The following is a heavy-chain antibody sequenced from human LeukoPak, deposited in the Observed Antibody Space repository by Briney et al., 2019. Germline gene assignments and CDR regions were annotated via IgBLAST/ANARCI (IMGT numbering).Heavy chain of an antibody. J-gene: IGHJ4*02. CDR3: AMDGEYGQGDY. D-gene: IGHD4-17*01. CDR2: IIPILGIA. Sequence: ASVKVSCKASGGTFSSYAISWVRQAPGQGLEWMGRIIPILGIANYAQKFQGRVTITADKSTSTAYMELSSLRSEDTSVYYCAMDGEYGQGDYWGQGALVTVSS. CDR1: GGTFSSYA. V-gene: IGHV1-69*04.